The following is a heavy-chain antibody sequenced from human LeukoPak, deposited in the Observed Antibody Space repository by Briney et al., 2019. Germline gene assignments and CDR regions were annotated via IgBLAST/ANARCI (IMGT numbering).Heavy chain of an antibody. CDR2: ISGSGGST. Sequence: SGVSLRLSCAASGFTFSSYAMSWVRQAPGKGLEWVSAISGSGGSTYYADSVKGRFTISRDNSKNTLYLQMNSLIAEDTAVYYCAKYSLIAAARDNFDYWGQGTLVTVSS. V-gene: IGHV3-23*01. CDR1: GFTFSSYA. D-gene: IGHD6-13*01. J-gene: IGHJ4*02. CDR3: AKYSLIAAARDNFDY.